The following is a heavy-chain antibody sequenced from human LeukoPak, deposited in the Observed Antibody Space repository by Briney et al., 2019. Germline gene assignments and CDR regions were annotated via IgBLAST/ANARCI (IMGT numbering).Heavy chain of an antibody. J-gene: IGHJ4*02. CDR2: IYTSGST. CDR3: ARVNTAMVKGQNDTFDY. D-gene: IGHD5-18*01. Sequence: SETLSLTCTVSGGSISSYYWSWIRQPAGKGLEWIGRIYTSGSTNYNPSLKSRVTMSVDTSKNQFSLKLSSVTAADTAVYYCARVNTAMVKGQNDTFDYWGQGTLVTVSS. CDR1: GGSISSYY. V-gene: IGHV4-4*07.